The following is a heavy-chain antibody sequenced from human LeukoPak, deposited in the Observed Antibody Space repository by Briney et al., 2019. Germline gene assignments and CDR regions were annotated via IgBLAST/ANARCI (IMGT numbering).Heavy chain of an antibody. V-gene: IGHV3-23*01. D-gene: IGHD3-22*01. CDR3: ARYYYDSSGYYYFDF. CDR2: ISGSGSNT. J-gene: IGHJ4*02. CDR1: GFTFSSYA. Sequence: GGSLRLTCAASGFTFSSYAMNWVRQAPGKGLEWVSAISGSGSNTYYADSVKGRFTISRDNAKNSLSLQMNSLRAEDTAVYFCARYYYDSSGYYYFDFWGQGTLVTVSS.